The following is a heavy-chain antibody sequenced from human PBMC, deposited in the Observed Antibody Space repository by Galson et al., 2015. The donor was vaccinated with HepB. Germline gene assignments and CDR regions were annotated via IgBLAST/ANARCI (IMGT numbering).Heavy chain of an antibody. D-gene: IGHD3-3*01. CDR3: AHAPLAQPYYDFWSGYPREMYYFDY. J-gene: IGHJ4*02. CDR1: GFSLSTSGVG. Sequence: PALVKPTQTLTLTCTFSGFSLSTSGVGVGWIRQPPGKALEWLALIYWNDDKRYSPSPKSRLTITKDTSKNQVVLTMTNMDPVDTATYYCAHAPLAQPYYDFWSGYPREMYYFDYWGQGTLVTVSS. V-gene: IGHV2-5*01. CDR2: IYWNDDK.